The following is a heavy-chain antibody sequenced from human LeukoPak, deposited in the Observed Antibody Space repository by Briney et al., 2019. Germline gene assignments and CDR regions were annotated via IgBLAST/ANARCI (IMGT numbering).Heavy chain of an antibody. V-gene: IGHV3-23*01. D-gene: IGHD3-10*01. CDR3: AKYLGSGSAFDY. J-gene: IGHJ4*02. CDR2: MSGSGRSA. Sequence: GGSLRLSCAASGFTFNSYAMTWVRQAPGKGLEWVSSMSGSGRSAYYVESVKGRFTISRDNSKNTLYLQMNSLRAEDTAVYYCAKYLGSGSAFDYWGQGTLVTDSS. CDR1: GFTFNSYA.